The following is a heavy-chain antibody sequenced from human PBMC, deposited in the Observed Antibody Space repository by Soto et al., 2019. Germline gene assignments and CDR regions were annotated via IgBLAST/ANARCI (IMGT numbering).Heavy chain of an antibody. CDR2: IKSKTDGGTT. V-gene: IGHV3-15*07. CDR3: TTLSITIFGVVLMDV. D-gene: IGHD3-3*01. Sequence: GGSLXLSCAAYGFTFSNAVMNWVRQAPGKGLEWVGRIKSKTDGGTTDYAAPVKGRFTISRDDSKNTLYLQMNSLKTEDTAVYYCTTLSITIFGVVLMDVWGQGTTVTVSS. CDR1: GFTFSNAV. J-gene: IGHJ6*02.